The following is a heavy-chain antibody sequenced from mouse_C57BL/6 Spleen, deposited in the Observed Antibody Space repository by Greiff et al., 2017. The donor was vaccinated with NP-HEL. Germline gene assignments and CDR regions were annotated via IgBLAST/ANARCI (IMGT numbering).Heavy chain of an antibody. Sequence: EVQGVESGGGLVKPGGSLKLSCAASGFTFSSYAMSWVRQTPEKRLEWVATISDGGSYTYYPDNVKGRFTISRDNAKNNLYLQMSHLKSEDTAMYYCARDYYSNYFDVWGTGTTVTVSS. CDR1: GFTFSSYA. CDR3: ARDYYSNYFDV. D-gene: IGHD2-5*01. CDR2: ISDGGSYT. J-gene: IGHJ1*03. V-gene: IGHV5-4*01.